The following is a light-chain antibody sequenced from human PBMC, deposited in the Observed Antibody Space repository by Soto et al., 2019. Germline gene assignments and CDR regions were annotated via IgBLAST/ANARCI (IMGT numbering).Light chain of an antibody. CDR3: QQRSNWPALT. V-gene: IGKV3-11*01. J-gene: IGKJ4*01. CDR2: DAS. Sequence: EIAMTQSPGTLSLSPGERATLSCRASQSVSSYLAWYQQKPGQAPRLLIYDASNRATGIPARFSGSGSGTDFTLTISSLEPEDFAVYYCQQRSNWPALTFGGGTKVDIK. CDR1: QSVSSY.